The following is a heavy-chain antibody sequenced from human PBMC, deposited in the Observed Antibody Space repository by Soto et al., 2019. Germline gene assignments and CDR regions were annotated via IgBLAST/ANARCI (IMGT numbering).Heavy chain of an antibody. Sequence: SLRLSCVVSGFTFSSNYMICVRQAPGKGLEWVSFIYSDGSTYYADSVKGRFTLSRLSSKNTLYLQMNSLRAEDTALYYCARVDRRGYSGYDPPPYYYYGMDLWGQGTTVTVSS. CDR2: IYSDGST. V-gene: IGHV3-53*04. CDR3: ARVDRRGYSGYDPPPYYYYGMDL. J-gene: IGHJ6*02. D-gene: IGHD5-12*01. CDR1: GFTFSSNY.